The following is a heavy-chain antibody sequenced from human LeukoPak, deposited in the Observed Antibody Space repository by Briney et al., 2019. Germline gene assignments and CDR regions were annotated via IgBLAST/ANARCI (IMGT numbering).Heavy chain of an antibody. J-gene: IGHJ6*03. V-gene: IGHV4-30-4*08. CDR1: GGALSSGDYY. CDR3: ASRASDTAMIDYYYYMDV. D-gene: IGHD5-18*01. CDR2: IYYNRGT. Sequence: SQTLSLTCSVSGGALSSGDYYWSWLRQSPGEDLEYIGYIYYNRGTYYNPSLRSRVTISADTSKNQFSLKLSSVTAADTAVYYCASRASDTAMIDYYYYMDVWGKGTTVTVSS.